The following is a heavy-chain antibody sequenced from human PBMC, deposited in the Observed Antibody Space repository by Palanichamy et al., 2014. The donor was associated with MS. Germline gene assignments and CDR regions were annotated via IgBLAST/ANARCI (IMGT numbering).Heavy chain of an antibody. CDR2: MNQDESEE. Sequence: EVRLVEVWGRRWSSLGGPVRLSCAASGFTFSSYWMTWVRQAPGKGLECVANMNQDESEEYYVDSVKGRFTISRDNAKNSLYLQMNSLRAEDTAVYYCARENSGSFSFDYWGQGTLVTVSS. CDR3: ARENSGSFSFDY. CDR1: GFTFSSYW. V-gene: IGHV3-7*03. J-gene: IGHJ4*02. D-gene: IGHD1-26*01.